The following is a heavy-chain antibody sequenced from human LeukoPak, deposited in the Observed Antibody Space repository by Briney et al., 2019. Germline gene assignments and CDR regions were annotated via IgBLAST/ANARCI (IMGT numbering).Heavy chain of an antibody. D-gene: IGHD3-22*01. Sequence: VGSLRLSCAASGFTFSSYEMNWVRQAPGKGLEWVSYISSSGSTIYYADSVKGRFTISRDNAKNSLYLQMNSLRAEDTAVYYCAKGPDYYDSSGPGANYWGQGTLVTPSS. V-gene: IGHV3-48*03. J-gene: IGHJ4*02. CDR2: ISSSGSTI. CDR1: GFTFSSYE. CDR3: AKGPDYYDSSGPGANY.